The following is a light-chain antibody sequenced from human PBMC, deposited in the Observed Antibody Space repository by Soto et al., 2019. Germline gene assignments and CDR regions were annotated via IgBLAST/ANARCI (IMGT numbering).Light chain of an antibody. CDR2: EVI. J-gene: IGLJ3*02. V-gene: IGLV2-14*01. CDR3: SSYTNTNTWV. Sequence: QSALTQPASVSGSPGQSITISCTGTSSDVGGYNFVSWYQQHPGKVPKLMIYEVINRPSGVSNRFSGSKSGNTASLTISGLQSEDKADYYCSSYTNTNTWVFGGGTKLTVL. CDR1: SSDVGGYNF.